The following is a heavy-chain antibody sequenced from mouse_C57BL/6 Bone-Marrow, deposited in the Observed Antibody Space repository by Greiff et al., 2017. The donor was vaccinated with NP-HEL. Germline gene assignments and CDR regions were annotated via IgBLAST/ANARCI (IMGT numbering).Heavy chain of an antibody. CDR2: ITHSGET. CDR1: GFPITSGYY. J-gene: IGHJ1*03. CDR3: AVDTGYYGPPEGYFDV. Sequence: VKLVESGPGLVKPSQSLFLTCSITGFPITSGYYWIWIRQSPGKPLEWMGYITHSGETFYNPSLQSPISLTRDTSKNTFFLQLNSVTTEDTAMYYCAVDTGYYGPPEGYFDVWGTGTTVTVSS. V-gene: IGHV12-3*01. D-gene: IGHD1-1*01.